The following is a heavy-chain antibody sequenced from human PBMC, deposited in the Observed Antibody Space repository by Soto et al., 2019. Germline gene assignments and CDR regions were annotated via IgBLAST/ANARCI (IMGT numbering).Heavy chain of an antibody. V-gene: IGHV4-4*07. Sequence: SETRWRTCTFCVCCISGYCWTLVLQPSVKGLEWMGRIYSSGGTKYNTSLKSRVDMSLDMSKNQFSPRLNSVTAAYTAVYYCARGQRFSDSLETWGKAPLVT. CDR3: ARGQRFSDSLET. J-gene: IGHJ5*02. D-gene: IGHD3-16*02. CDR2: IYSSGGT. CDR1: VCCISGYC.